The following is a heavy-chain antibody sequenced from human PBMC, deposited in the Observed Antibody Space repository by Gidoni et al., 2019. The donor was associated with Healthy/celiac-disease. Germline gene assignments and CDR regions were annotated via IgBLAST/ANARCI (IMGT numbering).Heavy chain of an antibody. CDR1: GGSISSYY. CDR2: IYYSGST. D-gene: IGHD4-17*01. J-gene: IGHJ3*02. CDR3: ASTVTTSDHDAFDI. Sequence: QVQLQESGPGLVKPSETLSLTCTVSGGSISSYYWSWIRQPPGKGLEWIGYIYYSGSTNYNPSLKSRVTISVDTSKNQFSLKLSSVTAADTAVYYCASTVTTSDHDAFDIWGQGTMVTVSS. V-gene: IGHV4-59*08.